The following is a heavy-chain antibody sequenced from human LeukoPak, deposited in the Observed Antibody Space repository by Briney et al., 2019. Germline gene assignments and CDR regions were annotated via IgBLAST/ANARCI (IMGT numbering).Heavy chain of an antibody. D-gene: IGHD2-2*02. CDR1: GFTFSSYG. CDR2: IRYDGSNK. V-gene: IGHV3-30*02. CDR3: AKDTGFTDCSSTSCYTPDAFDI. Sequence: GGSLRLSCAASGFTFSSYGMHWVRQAPGKGLEWVAFIRYDGSNKYYADSVKGRFTISRDNSKNTLYLQMNSLRAEDTAVYYCAKDTGFTDCSSTSCYTPDAFDIWGQGTMVTVSS. J-gene: IGHJ3*02.